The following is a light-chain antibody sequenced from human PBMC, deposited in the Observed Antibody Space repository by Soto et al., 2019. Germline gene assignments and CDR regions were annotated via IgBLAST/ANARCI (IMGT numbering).Light chain of an antibody. CDR1: SSDVGRYDF. Sequence: QSALAQPAPVSGSPGQSITISCTGTSSDVGRYDFVSWFQQHPGKAPKLMIYDVSIRPSGVSDHFSGSKSGNTASLTISGLQAEDEADYYCSSYTTSSTFVFGTGTKLTVL. V-gene: IGLV2-14*01. CDR3: SSYTTSSTFV. J-gene: IGLJ1*01. CDR2: DVS.